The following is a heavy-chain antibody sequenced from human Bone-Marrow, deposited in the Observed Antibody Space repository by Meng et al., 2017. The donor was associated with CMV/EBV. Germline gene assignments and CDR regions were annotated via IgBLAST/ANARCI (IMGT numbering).Heavy chain of an antibody. D-gene: IGHD2-2*01. V-gene: IGHV4-39*07. Sequence: SETLSLTCTVSGGSISSSSYYWGWIRQPPGKGLEWIGSIYYSGSTYYNPSLKSRVTISVDTSKNHFSRKLSSVTAADTAVYYCARGDCWSTSCYPYYGMDVGGQGPRSPSPQ. CDR1: GGSISSSSYY. J-gene: IGHJ6*01. CDR3: ARGDCWSTSCYPYYGMDV. CDR2: IYYSGST.